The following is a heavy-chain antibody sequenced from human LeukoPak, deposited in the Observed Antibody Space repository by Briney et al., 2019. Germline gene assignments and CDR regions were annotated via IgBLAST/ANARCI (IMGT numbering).Heavy chain of an antibody. CDR3: AINSGSYPDFDY. V-gene: IGHV4-39*01. CDR1: GGSISSSSYY. Sequence: SETLSLTCTVSGGSISSSSYYWGWIRQPPGKGLEWIGSIYYSGSTYYNPSLKSRVTISVDTSKNQFSLKLSSVTAADTAVYYCAINSGSYPDFDYWGQGTLVTVSS. D-gene: IGHD1-26*01. CDR2: IYYSGST. J-gene: IGHJ4*02.